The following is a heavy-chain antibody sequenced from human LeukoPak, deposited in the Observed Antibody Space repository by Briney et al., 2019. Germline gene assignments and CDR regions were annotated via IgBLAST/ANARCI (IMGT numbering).Heavy chain of an antibody. Sequence: GGSLRLSRAASGFTFEDYAMHCVRQAPGKGLEWVSGISWNSGSIGYAGSVKCRFTISRDNAQNPLYLQMNSLSTEDMAVYYCAKDHGYSYGRGFDYWGQGTLVTFSS. CDR3: AKDHGYSYGRGFDY. CDR1: GFTFEDYA. J-gene: IGHJ4*02. CDR2: ISWNSGSI. D-gene: IGHD5-18*01. V-gene: IGHV3-9*03.